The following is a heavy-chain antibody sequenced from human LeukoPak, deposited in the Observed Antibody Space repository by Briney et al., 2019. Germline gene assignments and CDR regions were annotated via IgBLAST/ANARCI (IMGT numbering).Heavy chain of an antibody. D-gene: IGHD5-12*01. Sequence: GGSLRISCAASGFTLSTNWMSWVRQAPGKGLEWVANINQGGGDKNYVDFVKGRFTISRDNAKNSLYLQMNSLRVEDTAVYYCVRWATLSPWGQGTLVTVSS. CDR1: GFTLSTNW. CDR3: VRWATLSP. J-gene: IGHJ5*02. CDR2: INQGGGDK. V-gene: IGHV3-7*01.